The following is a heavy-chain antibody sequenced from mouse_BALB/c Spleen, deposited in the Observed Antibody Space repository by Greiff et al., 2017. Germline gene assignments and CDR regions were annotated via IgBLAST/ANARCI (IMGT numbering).Heavy chain of an antibody. CDR2: ISTYYGNT. V-gene: IGHV1-67*01. J-gene: IGHJ1*01. Sequence: QVQLQQSGPELVRPGVSVKISCKGSGYTFTDYAMHWVKQSHAKSLEWIGVISTYYGNTNYNQKFKGKATMTVDKSSSTAYMELARLTSEDAAIYYCARGGTTVTGYFDVWGAGTTVTVSS. CDR3: ARGGTTVTGYFDV. CDR1: GYTFTDYA. D-gene: IGHD1-1*01.